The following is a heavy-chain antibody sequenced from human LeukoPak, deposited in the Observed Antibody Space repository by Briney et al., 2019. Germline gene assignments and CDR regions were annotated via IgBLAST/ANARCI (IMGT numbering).Heavy chain of an antibody. J-gene: IGHJ4*02. D-gene: IGHD3-22*01. CDR3: AKGKYYYDSSGYYAHFDY. CDR1: GFTFDDYA. CDR2: ISWNSGSI. Sequence: GGSLRLSCAASGFTFDDYAMHWVRQAPGKGLEWVSGISWNSGSIGYADSVKGRFTISRDNAKNSLYLQMNSLRAEDTALYYCAKGKYYYDSSGYYAHFDYWGQGTLVTVSS. V-gene: IGHV3-9*01.